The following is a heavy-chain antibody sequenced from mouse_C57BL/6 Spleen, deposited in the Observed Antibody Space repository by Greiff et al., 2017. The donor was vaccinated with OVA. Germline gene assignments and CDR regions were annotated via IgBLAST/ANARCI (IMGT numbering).Heavy chain of an antibody. Sequence: EVQLQESGPGLVKPSQSLSLTCSVTGYSITSGYYWNWIRQFPGNKLEWMGYISYDGSNNYNPSLKNRISITRDTSKNQFFLKLNSVTTEDTATYYCAREEDGNYLFAYWGQGTLVTVSA. CDR3: AREEDGNYLFAY. J-gene: IGHJ3*01. D-gene: IGHD2-1*01. CDR1: GYSITSGYY. V-gene: IGHV3-6*01. CDR2: ISYDGSN.